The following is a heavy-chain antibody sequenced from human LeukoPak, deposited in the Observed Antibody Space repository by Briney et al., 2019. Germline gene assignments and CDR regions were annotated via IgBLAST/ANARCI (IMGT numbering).Heavy chain of an antibody. CDR1: GYSFTSYW. V-gene: IGHV5-51*01. CDR3: ASENYYGSGTAGH. J-gene: IGHJ4*02. D-gene: IGHD3-10*01. Sequence: GESLKISCKGAGYSFTSYWIGWVRQMPGKGLEWMGIIYPGDSDTRYSPSFQGQVTISADKSISTAYLQWSGLKASDTAMYYCASENYYGSGTAGHWGQGTLVTVSS. CDR2: IYPGDSDT.